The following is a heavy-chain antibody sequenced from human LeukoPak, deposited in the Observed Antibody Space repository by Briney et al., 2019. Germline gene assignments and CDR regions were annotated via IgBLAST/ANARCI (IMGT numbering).Heavy chain of an antibody. D-gene: IGHD5-12*01. J-gene: IGHJ3*02. Sequence: PSETLSLTCTVSGGSISSSSYYWGWIRQPPGKGLEWIGSIYYSGSTYYNPSLKSRVTISVDTSKNQFSLKLSSVTAADTAVYYCARLGYPGAFDIWGQGTMVTVSS. CDR1: GGSISSSSYY. CDR3: ARLGYPGAFDI. CDR2: IYYSGST. V-gene: IGHV4-39*01.